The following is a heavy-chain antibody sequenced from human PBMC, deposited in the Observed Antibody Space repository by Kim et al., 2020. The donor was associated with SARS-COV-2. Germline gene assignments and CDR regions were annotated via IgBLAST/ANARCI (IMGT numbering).Heavy chain of an antibody. J-gene: IGHJ3*02. D-gene: IGHD3-16*01. CDR1: GGSISSSSYY. CDR2: IYYSGST. CDR3: ARLWATLGRGAFDI. Sequence: SETLSLTCTVSGGSISSSSYYWGWIRQPPGKGLEWIGSIYYSGSTYYNPSLKSRVTISVDTSKNQFSLKLSSVTAADTAVYYCARLWATLGRGAFDIWGQGTMVTVSS. V-gene: IGHV4-39*01.